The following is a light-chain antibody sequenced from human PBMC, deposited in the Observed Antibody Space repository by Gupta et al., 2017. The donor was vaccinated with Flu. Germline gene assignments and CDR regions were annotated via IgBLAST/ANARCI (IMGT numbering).Light chain of an antibody. V-gene: IGKV3-20*01. CDR3: QQDGGSCS. Sequence: ENVLTQSPGTLSLSPGERAILSCRASQSVSNNRFAWYQQKPGQAPRLLIYGASNRATGIPDRISGSGSGTDCTLTISRLEPEDSAVYYCQQDGGSCSFGQGTRLEIK. CDR2: GAS. CDR1: QSVSNNR. J-gene: IGKJ5*01.